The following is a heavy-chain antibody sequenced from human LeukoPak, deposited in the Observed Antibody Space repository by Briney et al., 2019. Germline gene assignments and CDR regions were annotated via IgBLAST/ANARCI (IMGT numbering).Heavy chain of an antibody. CDR1: GFTFSSYA. CDR3: AKDRGVVQPYLFDY. CDR2: IRGSGGAT. V-gene: IGHV3-23*01. Sequence: RPGGSLTLSCAASGFTFSSYAMSWVRQAPGKGLEWVSGIRGSGGATYYADSVKGRFTISRDNSKNTLYLQMNSLRAEDTAVYYCAKDRGVVQPYLFDYWGQGTLVTVSS. D-gene: IGHD3-10*01. J-gene: IGHJ4*02.